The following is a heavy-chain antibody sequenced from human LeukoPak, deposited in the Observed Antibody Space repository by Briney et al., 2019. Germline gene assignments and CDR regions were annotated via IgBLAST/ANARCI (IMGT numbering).Heavy chain of an antibody. CDR2: ISYDGNNK. CDR3: ARLPGYRSSNSCYKMTIPFDY. V-gene: IGHV3-30-3*01. CDR1: GFTFSSYA. Sequence: PGGSLRLSCAASGFTFSSYAMHWVRQAPGKGLEWVAVISYDGNNKYDADSVKGRFTISRDNSKNTLYLQMNSLRAEDTAVYYCARLPGYRSSNSCYKMTIPFDYWGQGTLVTVSS. D-gene: IGHD2-2*02. J-gene: IGHJ4*02.